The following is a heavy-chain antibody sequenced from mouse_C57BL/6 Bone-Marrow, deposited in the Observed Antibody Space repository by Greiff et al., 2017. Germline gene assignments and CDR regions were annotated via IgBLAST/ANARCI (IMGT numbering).Heavy chain of an antibody. D-gene: IGHD2-5*01. V-gene: IGHV1-9*01. CDR1: GYTFTGYW. J-gene: IGHJ3*01. Sequence: VQLQESGAELMKPGASVKLSCKATGYTFTGYWIEWVKQRPGHGLEWIGEILPGSGSTNDNEKFKGKATFTADTSSNTAYMQLSSLTTEDSAIYYCARESNYVWFAYWGQGTLVTVSA. CDR3: ARESNYVWFAY. CDR2: ILPGSGST.